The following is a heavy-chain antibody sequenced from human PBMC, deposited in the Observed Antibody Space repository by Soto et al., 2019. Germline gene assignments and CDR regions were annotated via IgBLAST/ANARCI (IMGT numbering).Heavy chain of an antibody. J-gene: IGHJ6*02. Sequence: GGSLRLSCAASGFTFSSYEMNWVRQAPGKGLEWVSYISSSGSTIYYADSVKGRFTISRDNAKNSLYLQMNSLRAEDTAVYYCARAGTKGNGGYAAGYYYGMEVWGQGTTVTVSS. CDR3: ARAGTKGNGGYAAGYYYGMEV. V-gene: IGHV3-48*03. CDR2: ISSSGSTI. D-gene: IGHD5-12*01. CDR1: GFTFSSYE.